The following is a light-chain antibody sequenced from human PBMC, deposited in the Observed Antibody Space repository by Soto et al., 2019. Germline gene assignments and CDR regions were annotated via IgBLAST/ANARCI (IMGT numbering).Light chain of an antibody. V-gene: IGLV3-21*04. Sequence: SYELTQPPSVSVAPGKTARITCGVNIGSRNVNWYQQKSDQAPVMVIFYDSDRPSGIPERFSGSNSGNTATLTIRRVEAGDEADYYCQVWDSRSDYVFGTGTKLTVL. CDR3: QVWDSRSDYV. J-gene: IGLJ1*01. CDR1: IGSRN. CDR2: YDS.